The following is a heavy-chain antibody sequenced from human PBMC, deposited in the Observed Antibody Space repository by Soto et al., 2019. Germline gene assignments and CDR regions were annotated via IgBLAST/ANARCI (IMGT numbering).Heavy chain of an antibody. CDR3: ASADYEIVTGSYAIDV. Sequence: PSETLSLTCTVSGASVSSGDYYWSWIRQPPGKGLEWIGRVSTNGDTNYNPSLESRVTMSVDTSKNQFSLKLTSVTAADTAVYFCASADYEIVTGSYAIDVWGQGTTVTVSS. V-gene: IGHV4-61*08. CDR2: VSTNGDT. D-gene: IGHD3-9*01. CDR1: GASVSSGDYY. J-gene: IGHJ6*02.